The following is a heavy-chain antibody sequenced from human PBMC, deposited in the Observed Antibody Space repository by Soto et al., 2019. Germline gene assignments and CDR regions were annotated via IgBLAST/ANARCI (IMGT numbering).Heavy chain of an antibody. D-gene: IGHD1-26*01. J-gene: IGHJ3*02. CDR1: GGSISSSSYY. Sequence: PSETLSLTCTVSGGSISSSSYYWGWIRQPPGKGLEWIGYIYHSGSTYYNPSLKSRVTISVDRSKNQFSLKLSSVTAADTAVYYCARDLIVGATFPDAFDIWGQGTMVTVSS. CDR3: ARDLIVGATFPDAFDI. CDR2: IYHSGST. V-gene: IGHV4-39*07.